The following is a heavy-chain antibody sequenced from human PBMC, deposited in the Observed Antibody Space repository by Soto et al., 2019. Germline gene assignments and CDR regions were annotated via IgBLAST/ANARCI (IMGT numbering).Heavy chain of an antibody. V-gene: IGHV3-11*01. CDR2: ISISGSSI. CDR1: GFTFRDYY. D-gene: IGHD6-13*01. Sequence: GGSLRLSCAASGFTFRDYYMSWIRQAPGKGLEWISYISISGSSIYYADSVKGRFTISRDDAKNSLYLQMNSLRAEDTAVYYCAKDIEPAGLFFAYWGQGTLVTVSS. J-gene: IGHJ4*01. CDR3: AKDIEPAGLFFAY.